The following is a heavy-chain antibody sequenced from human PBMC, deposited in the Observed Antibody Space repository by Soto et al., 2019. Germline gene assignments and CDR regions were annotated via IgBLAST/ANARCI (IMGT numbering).Heavy chain of an antibody. CDR3: ARGSPILEWLSHFDY. CDR2: IIPIFGTA. D-gene: IGHD3-3*01. Sequence: QVQLVQSGAEVKKPGSSVKVSCKASGGTFSSYGISWVRQAPGQGLEWMGGIIPIFGTANCAQKFQGRVTITADESTSTAYMELSSLRSEDTAVYYCARGSPILEWLSHFDYWGQGTLVTVSS. J-gene: IGHJ4*02. V-gene: IGHV1-69*12. CDR1: GGTFSSYG.